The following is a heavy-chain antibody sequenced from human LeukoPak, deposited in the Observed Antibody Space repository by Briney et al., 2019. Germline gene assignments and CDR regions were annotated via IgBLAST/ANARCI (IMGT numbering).Heavy chain of an antibody. Sequence: GESLKISCKGSGYSFTSYWIGWVRQMPGKGLEWMGIIYPGDSDTRYSPSFQGQVTIPADKSISTAYLQWSSLKASDTAMYYCARHVDTAMVIGYYFDYWGQGTLVTVSS. D-gene: IGHD5-18*01. V-gene: IGHV5-51*01. CDR1: GYSFTSYW. CDR3: ARHVDTAMVIGYYFDY. CDR2: IYPGDSDT. J-gene: IGHJ4*02.